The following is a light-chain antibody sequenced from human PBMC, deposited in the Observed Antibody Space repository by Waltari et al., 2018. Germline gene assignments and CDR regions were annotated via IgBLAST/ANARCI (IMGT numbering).Light chain of an antibody. V-gene: IGKV1-6*01. Sequence: AIQMTQSPSSLSSSVGDRVTITCRASQDIGHDLGWYQQKPGKAPKLLIYAASSLQSGVPSRFSGAGSGTNFTLTISSLQSEDFATYYCLQDYDYPLTFGGGTKVAIK. J-gene: IGKJ4*01. CDR2: AAS. CDR3: LQDYDYPLT. CDR1: QDIGHD.